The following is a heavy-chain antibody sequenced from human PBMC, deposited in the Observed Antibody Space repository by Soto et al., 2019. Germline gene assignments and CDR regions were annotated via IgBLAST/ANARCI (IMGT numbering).Heavy chain of an antibody. CDR3: ARGHMAALNVLYYYYAMDV. V-gene: IGHV1-69*13. CDR1: GGTLYNYG. CDR2: VTPTLAST. D-gene: IGHD3-16*01. Sequence: ASEKVSCKACGGTLYNYGISWVRQAPGQGPEWLGGVTPTLASTSYKQKFQVRLTITADESTHTVYMELTSLRSEDTAVYYCARGHMAALNVLYYYYAMDVWVQETTVTVSS. J-gene: IGHJ6*02.